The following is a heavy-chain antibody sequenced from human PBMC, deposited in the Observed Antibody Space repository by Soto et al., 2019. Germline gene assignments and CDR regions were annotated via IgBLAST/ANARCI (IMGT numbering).Heavy chain of an antibody. CDR1: GGSVINVSDY. Sequence: SEPLSLTCTVSGGSVINVSDYWSLIRQPPGNGLEWIGYIYYSGSTNYNPSLKSRVTISVDTSKNQFSLKLSSVTAADTAVYYCASQTRIAVASGPGILDYWGQGTLVTVSS. J-gene: IGHJ4*02. CDR3: ASQTRIAVASGPGILDY. V-gene: IGHV4-61*01. D-gene: IGHD6-19*01. CDR2: IYYSGST.